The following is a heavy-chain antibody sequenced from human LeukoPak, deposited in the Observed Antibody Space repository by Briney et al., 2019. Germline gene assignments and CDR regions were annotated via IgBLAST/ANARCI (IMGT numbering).Heavy chain of an antibody. CDR2: ISSSGSTI. D-gene: IGHD1-26*01. CDR1: GFTFSSYG. V-gene: IGHV3-48*04. Sequence: PGGSLRLSCAASGFTFSSYGMHWVRQAPGKGLEWVSYISSSGSTIYYADSVKGRFTISRDNAKNSLYLQMNSLRAEDTAVYYCARDNGLGASDYWGQGTLVTVSS. J-gene: IGHJ4*02. CDR3: ARDNGLGASDY.